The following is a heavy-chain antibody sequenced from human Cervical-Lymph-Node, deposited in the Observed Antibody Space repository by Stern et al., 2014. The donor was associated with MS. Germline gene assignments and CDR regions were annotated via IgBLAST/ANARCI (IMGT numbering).Heavy chain of an antibody. J-gene: IGHJ6*02. D-gene: IGHD6-13*01. V-gene: IGHV1-2*06. CDR3: ATHGGSSFQMDV. CDR2: ISPHTGGA. CDR1: GYSFTDFN. Sequence: QMQLVQSGAEVKKPGASVKVSCKASGYSFTDFNTHWVRQAPGQGLEWMGRISPHTGGARYAEKFQGRVTMTRDTSITTAYMELDRLTSDDTAVYYCATHGGSSFQMDVWGQGTTVTVSS.